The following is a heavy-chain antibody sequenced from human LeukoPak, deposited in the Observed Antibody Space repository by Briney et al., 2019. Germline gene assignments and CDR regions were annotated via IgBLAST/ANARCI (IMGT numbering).Heavy chain of an antibody. CDR3: ARGGSPPVTPDY. D-gene: IGHD1-26*01. CDR2: IYYSGST. CDR1: GGSISSYY. J-gene: IGHJ4*02. V-gene: IGHV4-59*01. Sequence: SETLSLTCTVSGGSISSYYWGWIRQPPGKGLEWIGYIYYSGSTNYNPSLKSRLTISVDTSKNQFSLRLSSVTAADTAVYYCARGGSPPVTPDYWGQGTLVTVSS.